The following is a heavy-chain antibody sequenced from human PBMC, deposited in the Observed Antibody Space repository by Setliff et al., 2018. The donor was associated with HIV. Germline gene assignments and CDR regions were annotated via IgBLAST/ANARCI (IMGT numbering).Heavy chain of an antibody. J-gene: IGHJ1*01. CDR2: IYYSGST. V-gene: IGHV4-31*03. CDR3: ARGLTYYDILGY. Sequence: PSETLSLTCTVSGGSISSGGYYWNWIRQHPGEGLEWIGYIYYSGSTYYNPSLKSRVAISVDTSKNQFSLKLSSVTAADTAVYYCARGLTYYDILGYWGQGTLVTVSS. D-gene: IGHD3-9*01. CDR1: GGSISSGGYY.